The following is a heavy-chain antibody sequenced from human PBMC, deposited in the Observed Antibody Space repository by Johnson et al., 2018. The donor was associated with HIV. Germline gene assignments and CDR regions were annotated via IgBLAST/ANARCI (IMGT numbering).Heavy chain of an antibody. D-gene: IGHD2/OR15-2a*01. CDR3: AEGNHGI. Sequence: QVQLVESGGGEVQPGRSLRLSCAASGFTFSGYGMYWVRQAPGKGLEWVAVISYDGSNKHHADSVKGRFTISRDNSKNTLYLQMNSLRAEDTAVYYCAEGNHGIWGQGTMVTGSS. J-gene: IGHJ3*02. CDR2: ISYDGSNK. CDR1: GFTFSGYG. V-gene: IGHV3-30*03.